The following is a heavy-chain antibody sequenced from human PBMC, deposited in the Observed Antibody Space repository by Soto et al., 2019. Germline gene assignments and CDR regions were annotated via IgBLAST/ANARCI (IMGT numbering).Heavy chain of an antibody. CDR2: ISGSGGST. J-gene: IGHJ6*02. CDR1: GFTFSSYA. Sequence: EVQLLESGGGLVQPGGSLRLSCAASGFTFSSYAMSWVRQAPGKGLEWVSAISGSGGSTYYADSVKGRFTISRDNSKNPLYLQMNSLRAEDTAVYYCAKATIFGVVIIGPIPYGMDVWGQGTTVTVSS. V-gene: IGHV3-23*01. CDR3: AKATIFGVVIIGPIPYGMDV. D-gene: IGHD3-3*01.